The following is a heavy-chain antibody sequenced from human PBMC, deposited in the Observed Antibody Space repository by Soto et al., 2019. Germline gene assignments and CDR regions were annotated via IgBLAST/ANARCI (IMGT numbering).Heavy chain of an antibody. CDR1: GIPVSSNY. CDR3: ARDGPYYYASRMDV. V-gene: IGHV3-53*04. Sequence: EVQLVESGGVLVQPGGSLRLSCVASGIPVSSNYMTWVRQAPGKGLEWVSVLHSGGDTYYANSVKGRFTISRHDSTNTLFLQMNSLTAEDTAVYYCARDGPYYYASRMDVW. D-gene: IGHD3-10*01. CDR2: LHSGGDT. J-gene: IGHJ6*01.